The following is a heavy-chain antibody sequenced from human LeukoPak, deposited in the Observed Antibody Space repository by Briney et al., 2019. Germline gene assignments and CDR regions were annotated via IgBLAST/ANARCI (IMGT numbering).Heavy chain of an antibody. D-gene: IGHD2-2*03. CDR3: ASGTALDIVVVPAAPFDY. CDR2: ISSSSSYI. Sequence: GGSLRLSCAAPGFTFSSYSMNWVRQAPGKGLEWVSSISSSSSYIYYADSVKGRFTISRDNAKNSLYLQMNSLRAEDTAVYYCASGTALDIVVVPAAPFDYWGQGTLVTVSS. CDR1: GFTFSSYS. J-gene: IGHJ4*02. V-gene: IGHV3-21*01.